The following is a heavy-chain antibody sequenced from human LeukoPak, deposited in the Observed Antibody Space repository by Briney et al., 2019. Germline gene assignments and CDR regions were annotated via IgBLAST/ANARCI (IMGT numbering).Heavy chain of an antibody. J-gene: IGHJ4*02. Sequence: SSETLSLTCAVYGEPFSGYYWSGIRQPPGKGLVGLGEINHSGSTNYNPSVKSRVTISVDTSKNQFSLKLSSVTAADTAVYYCARRVQPYYFDYWGQGTLVTVSS. V-gene: IGHV4-34*01. CDR1: GEPFSGYY. CDR2: INHSGST. D-gene: IGHD1-1*01. CDR3: ARRVQPYYFDY.